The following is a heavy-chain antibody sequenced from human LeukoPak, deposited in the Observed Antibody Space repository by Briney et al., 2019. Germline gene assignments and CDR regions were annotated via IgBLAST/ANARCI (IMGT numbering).Heavy chain of an antibody. CDR3: ARYADSSFSTPNNWFDP. CDR1: GYSFTSYW. Sequence: GESLRISCKGSGYSFTSYWIGWVRQMPGKGLEWMGIIYPGDSDTRYSPSFQGQVTISADKSISTAYLQWSSLKASDTAMYYCARYADSSFSTPNNWFDPWGQGTLVTVSS. J-gene: IGHJ5*02. V-gene: IGHV5-51*01. D-gene: IGHD6-6*01. CDR2: IYPGDSDT.